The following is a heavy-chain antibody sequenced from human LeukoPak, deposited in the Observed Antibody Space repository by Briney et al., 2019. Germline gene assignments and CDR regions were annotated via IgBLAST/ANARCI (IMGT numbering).Heavy chain of an antibody. CDR1: GGSIGSYY. CDR3: ARDHWGDGSYFDY. D-gene: IGHD7-27*01. Sequence: SETLSLTCTVSGGSIGSYYWSWIRQPPGKGLEWIGYIYYSGSTNYNPSLKSRVTISVDTSKNQFSLKLSSVTAADTAVYYCARDHWGDGSYFDYWGQGTLVTVSS. CDR2: IYYSGST. J-gene: IGHJ4*02. V-gene: IGHV4-59*01.